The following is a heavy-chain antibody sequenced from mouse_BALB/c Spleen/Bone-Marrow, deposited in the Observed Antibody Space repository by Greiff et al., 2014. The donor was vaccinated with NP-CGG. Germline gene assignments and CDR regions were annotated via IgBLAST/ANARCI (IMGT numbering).Heavy chain of an antibody. CDR2: IYPGNSGT. CDR1: GYSFTSYW. V-gene: IGHV1-5*01. J-gene: IGHJ2*03. CDR3: TRSITTAVEFDY. Sequence: EVQLQQSGTVLARPGASVKMSCKASGYSFTSYWMYWIKQRPGQGLEWIGAIYPGNSGTSYNQNFKGKAKLTEVTSASTAYMELSSLTKEDSAVYYCTRSITTAVEFDYWGQGTSLTVSS. D-gene: IGHD1-1*01.